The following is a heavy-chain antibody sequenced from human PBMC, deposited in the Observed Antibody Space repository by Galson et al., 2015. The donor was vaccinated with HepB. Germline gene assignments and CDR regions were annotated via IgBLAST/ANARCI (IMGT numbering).Heavy chain of an antibody. CDR3: AREAHIVVAALDH. Sequence: SLRLSCAASGFTFSDFGMHWVRQAPGKGLEWLALTWRDGSNEYYAESVKGRFTISRDNARNTLYLQMNSLKVEDTAIYYCAREAHIVVAALDHWGLGTLVTVSS. V-gene: IGHV3-33*01. CDR1: GFTFSDFG. CDR2: TWRDGSNE. J-gene: IGHJ4*02. D-gene: IGHD6-19*01.